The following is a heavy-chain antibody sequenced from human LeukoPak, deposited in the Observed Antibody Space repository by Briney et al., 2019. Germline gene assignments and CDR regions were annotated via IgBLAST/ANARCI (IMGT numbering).Heavy chain of an antibody. Sequence: GGSLRLSCAASGFTFSSYAMSWVRQAPGKGLEWVSYISSSSSTIYYADSVKGRFTISRDNAKNSLYLQMNSLRAEDTAVYYCARVEGYYYDSSGYSRSHYWGQGTLVTVSS. CDR3: ARVEGYYYDSSGYSRSHY. CDR1: GFTFSSYA. CDR2: ISSSSSTI. D-gene: IGHD3-22*01. J-gene: IGHJ4*02. V-gene: IGHV3-48*01.